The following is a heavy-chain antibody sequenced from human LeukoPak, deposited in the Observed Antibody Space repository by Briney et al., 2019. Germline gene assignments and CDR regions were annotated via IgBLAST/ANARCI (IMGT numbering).Heavy chain of an antibody. CDR1: GFTVSSNY. Sequence: GGSLRLSCAAPGFTVSSNYMSWVRQAPGKGLEFVSIIYSGGSTYYADSLKGRFTISRDNSKNTLYLQMNSLRVEDTAVYYCARHRRYCSGDTCYSGHDYWGQGTLVIVSS. CDR2: IYSGGST. CDR3: ARHRRYCSGDTCYSGHDY. V-gene: IGHV3-53*01. J-gene: IGHJ4*02. D-gene: IGHD2-15*01.